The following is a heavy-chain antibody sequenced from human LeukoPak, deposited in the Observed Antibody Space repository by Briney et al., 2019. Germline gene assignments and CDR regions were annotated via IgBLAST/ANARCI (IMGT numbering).Heavy chain of an antibody. CDR1: GFIVTDAW. Sequence: GGSLRPSCAPSGFIVTDAWMSWVRQAPGKGLEWVSAISGSGGSTYYADSVKGRFTISRDNSKNTLYLQMNSLRAEDTAVYYCAKDQSVVVTAQPDYWGQGTLVTVSS. CDR3: AKDQSVVVTAQPDY. D-gene: IGHD2-21*02. CDR2: ISGSGGST. J-gene: IGHJ4*02. V-gene: IGHV3-23*01.